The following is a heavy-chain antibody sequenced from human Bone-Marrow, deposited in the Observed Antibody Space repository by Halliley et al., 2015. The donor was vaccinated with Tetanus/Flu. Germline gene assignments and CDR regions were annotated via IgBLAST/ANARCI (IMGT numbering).Heavy chain of an antibody. V-gene: IGHV4-59*02. J-gene: IGHJ4*02. D-gene: IGHD3-16*02. CDR1: GGFDSTYY. Sequence: TLSLTCTVSGGFDSTYYWSWIRQPPGKGLEWIGYINYSGSTNYSPSLKSRVTISEDTSKNQFSLKLSSVAAADTAVYYCAREDYDYVWGSYLHYWGQGTLVTVSS. CDR3: AREDYDYVWGSYLHY. CDR2: INYSGST.